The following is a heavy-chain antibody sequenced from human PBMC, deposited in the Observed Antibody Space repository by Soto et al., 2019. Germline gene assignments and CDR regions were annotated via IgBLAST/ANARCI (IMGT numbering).Heavy chain of an antibody. Sequence: ASVKVSCKASGYTFTSYGISWVRQAPGQGLEWMGWISAYNGNTNYAQKLQGRVTMTTDTSTSTAYMELRSLRSDDTAVYYCALGLLRLLEWLPGDDDFDIWGQGTMVTLSS. CDR3: ALGLLRLLEWLPGDDDFDI. CDR1: GYTFTSYG. CDR2: ISAYNGNT. D-gene: IGHD3-3*01. V-gene: IGHV1-18*01. J-gene: IGHJ3*02.